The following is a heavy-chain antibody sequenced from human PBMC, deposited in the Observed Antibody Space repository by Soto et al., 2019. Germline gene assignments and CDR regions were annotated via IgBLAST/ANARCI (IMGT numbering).Heavy chain of an antibody. Sequence: EVQLLQSGGGLVQPGGSLSLSCAASGITFSTYAMSWVRQAPGKGLEWVSTVAANVTNRHYAAFVKGRFTISRANSKITLSLQMTSLRVEATSIDYCAGYSLRLTALNGSFFTSVMDVWGQGAAVTVSS. CDR2: VAANVTNR. D-gene: IGHD2-15*01. CDR1: GITFSTYA. V-gene: IGHV3-23*01. CDR3: AGYSLRLTALNGSFFTSVMDV. J-gene: IGHJ6*02.